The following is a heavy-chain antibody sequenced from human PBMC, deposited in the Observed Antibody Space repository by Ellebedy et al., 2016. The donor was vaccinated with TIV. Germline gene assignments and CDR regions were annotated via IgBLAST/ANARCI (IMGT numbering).Heavy chain of an antibody. V-gene: IGHV3-53*01. CDR3: ARHSANRFDI. J-gene: IGHJ3*02. CDR2: IYSGGST. CDR1: GFTVSSNY. Sequence: GESLKISXAASGFTVSSNYMSWVRQAPGKGLEWVSVIYSGGSTYYADSVKGRFTISRDNSKNTLYLQMNSLRAEDTAVYYCARHSANRFDIWGQGTMVTVSS. D-gene: IGHD2-21*01.